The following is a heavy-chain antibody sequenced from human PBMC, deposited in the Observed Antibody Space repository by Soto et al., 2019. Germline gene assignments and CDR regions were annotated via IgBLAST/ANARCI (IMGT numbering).Heavy chain of an antibody. Sequence: QVQLVESGGGVVQPGRSLRLSCAASGFTFSSYGMHWVRQAPGKGLEWVAVISYDGSNKYYADSVKGRFTISRDNSKNTLYLQMNSLRAEDTAVYYCANIQYYDFWSGYYPIGGGDAFDIWGQGTMVTVSS. CDR1: GFTFSSYG. D-gene: IGHD3-3*01. CDR2: ISYDGSNK. V-gene: IGHV3-30*18. CDR3: ANIQYYDFWSGYYPIGGGDAFDI. J-gene: IGHJ3*02.